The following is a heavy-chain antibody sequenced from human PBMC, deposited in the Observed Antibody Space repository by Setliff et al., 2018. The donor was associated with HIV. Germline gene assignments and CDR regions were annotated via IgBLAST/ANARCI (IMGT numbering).Heavy chain of an antibody. CDR3: ARDRRAGVYYYTDV. D-gene: IGHD7-27*01. V-gene: IGHV1-2*02. CDR1: GYIFTGYY. Sequence: GSVKVSCKASGYIFTGYYMHWVRRAPGQGFEWMGWINPDNGRTQYGQKFQGRLTLTRDTSIRTAYMELSGLTFDDTAMYYCARDRRAGVYYYTDVWGTGTTVTVSS. J-gene: IGHJ6*03. CDR2: INPDNGRT.